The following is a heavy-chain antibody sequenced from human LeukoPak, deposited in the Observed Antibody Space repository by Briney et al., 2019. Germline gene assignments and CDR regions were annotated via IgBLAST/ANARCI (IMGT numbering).Heavy chain of an antibody. CDR2: IYYSGST. D-gene: IGHD6-19*01. V-gene: IGHV4-59*08. CDR1: GGSISSYY. CDR3: ARLTQDSSGWPYYFDY. Sequence: DPAETLSLTCTVSGGSISSYYWSWIRQPPGKGLEWIGYIYYSGSTNYNPSLKSRVTISVDTSKNQFSLKLSSVTAADTAVYYCARLTQDSSGWPYYFDYWGQGTLVTVSS. J-gene: IGHJ4*02.